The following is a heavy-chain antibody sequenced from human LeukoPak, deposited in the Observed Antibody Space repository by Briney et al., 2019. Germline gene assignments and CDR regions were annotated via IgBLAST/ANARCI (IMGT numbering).Heavy chain of an antibody. CDR2: ISSSSSTI. J-gene: IGHJ6*03. Sequence: PGGSLRLSCAASGFTFSSYSMNWVRQAPGKGLEWVSYISSSSSTIYYADSVKGRFTISRDNAKNSLYLQMNSLRAEDTAVYYCARDPGIAVAGTGTYYYMDVWGKGTTVTVSS. CDR1: GFTFSSYS. D-gene: IGHD6-19*01. V-gene: IGHV3-48*01. CDR3: ARDPGIAVAGTGTYYYMDV.